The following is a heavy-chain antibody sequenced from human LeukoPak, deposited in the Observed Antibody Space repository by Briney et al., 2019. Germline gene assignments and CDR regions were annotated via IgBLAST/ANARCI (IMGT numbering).Heavy chain of an antibody. V-gene: IGHV1-18*01. Sequence: AAVKGSCTASGYPFDNFGLSWVRQAPGQGLEWMGWISAYNGNTHYAQKFRGRLTLTTETSTSTAYLELRSLKSDDTAVYYCARDRVGGDLTGVSLYWGQGTLVTVSS. CDR1: GYPFDNFG. CDR2: ISAYNGNT. CDR3: ARDRVGGDLTGVSLY. D-gene: IGHD4-17*01. J-gene: IGHJ4*01.